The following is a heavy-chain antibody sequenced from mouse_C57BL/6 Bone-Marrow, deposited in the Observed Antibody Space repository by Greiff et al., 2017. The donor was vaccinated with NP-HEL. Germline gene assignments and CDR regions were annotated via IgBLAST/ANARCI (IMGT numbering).Heavy chain of an antibody. J-gene: IGHJ4*01. V-gene: IGHV14-1*01. CDR2: IDPEDGDT. D-gene: IGHD3-3*01. CDR3: TTGLGGGYYYAMDY. Sequence: VQLQQSGAELVRPGASVKLSCTASGFNIKDYYMHWVKQRPEQGLEWLGRIDPEDGDTEYAPKFQGKATMTADTSSNTAYLQLSSLTSEDTAVYYCTTGLGGGYYYAMDYWGQGTSVTVSS. CDR1: GFNIKDYY.